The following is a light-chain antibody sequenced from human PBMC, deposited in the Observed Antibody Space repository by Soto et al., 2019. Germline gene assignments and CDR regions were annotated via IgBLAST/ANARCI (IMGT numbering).Light chain of an antibody. CDR3: QQLKSYPQT. CDR1: QGISSY. V-gene: IGKV1-9*01. J-gene: IGKJ1*01. CDR2: AAS. Sequence: IQVSQSTSSLSASVGDRVTITCRASQGISSYLAWYQKKPGKAPKLLMYAASTLQSGFPSRFSGSGSGTEFTLTISSLQPEDFATYYCQQLKSYPQTFGQGTKVDIK.